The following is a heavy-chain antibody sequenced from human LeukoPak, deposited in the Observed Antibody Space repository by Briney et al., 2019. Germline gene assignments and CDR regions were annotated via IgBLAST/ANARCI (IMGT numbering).Heavy chain of an antibody. D-gene: IGHD3-22*01. CDR1: GGSISSSSYY. J-gene: IGHJ4*02. CDR3: AITNYDSSEKADY. V-gene: IGHV4-39*01. CDR2: IYYSGST. Sequence: SETLSLTCTVSGGSISSSSYYWGWIRQPPGKGLEWIGSIYYSGSTYYNPSPKSRVTISVDTSKNQFSLKLSSVTAADTAVYYCAITNYDSSEKADYWGQGTLVTVSS.